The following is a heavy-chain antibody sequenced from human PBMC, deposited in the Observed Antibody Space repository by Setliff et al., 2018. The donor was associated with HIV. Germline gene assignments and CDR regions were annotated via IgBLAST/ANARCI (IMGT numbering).Heavy chain of an antibody. D-gene: IGHD6-19*01. V-gene: IGHV4-38-2*02. CDR2: LYYDGNA. CDR3: ARETIRSGHPSEAGFDF. J-gene: IGHJ4*02. CDR1: AYSIRNGYY. Sequence: SETLSLTCTVSAYSIRNGYYWGWIRQSPGKGLEWIGTLYYDGNAYYNPSLKSRVTMSVDTSKNQFSLNLSSVTAADTAVYYCARETIRSGHPSEAGFDFWGQGALVTVSS.